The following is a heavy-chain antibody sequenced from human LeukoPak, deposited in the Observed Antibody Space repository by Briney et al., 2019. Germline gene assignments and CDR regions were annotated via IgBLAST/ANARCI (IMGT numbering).Heavy chain of an antibody. J-gene: IGHJ5*02. CDR1: GGSISSYY. CDR2: IYYSGST. Sequence: PSETLSLTCAVYGGSISSYYWSWIRQPPGKGLEWIGYIYYSGSTNYNPSLKSRVTISVDTSKNQFSLKLSSVTAADTAVYYCARGGIYGDYDWFDPWGQGTLVTVSS. V-gene: IGHV4-59*08. CDR3: ARGGIYGDYDWFDP. D-gene: IGHD4-17*01.